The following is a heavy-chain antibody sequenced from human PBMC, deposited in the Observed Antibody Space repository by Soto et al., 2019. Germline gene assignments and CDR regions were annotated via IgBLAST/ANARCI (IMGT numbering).Heavy chain of an antibody. J-gene: IGHJ6*02. D-gene: IGHD3-10*01. V-gene: IGHV4-34*01. CDR1: GESFSAYY. CDR3: ARQGFGELHGLVDV. CDR2: INHSGST. Sequence: SETLSLTCAVYGESFSAYYWTWIRQPPGKGLEWIGEINHSGSTKYNPSLRSRVTISVDTSKHQFPLKLSSVTAADTALYYCARQGFGELHGLVDVWGQGTTVTVSS.